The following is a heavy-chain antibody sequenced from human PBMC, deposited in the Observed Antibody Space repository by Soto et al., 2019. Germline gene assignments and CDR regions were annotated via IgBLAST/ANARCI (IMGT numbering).Heavy chain of an antibody. V-gene: IGHV1-3*01. D-gene: IGHD3-10*01. CDR3: ARAMVRGVPSNYYYYYGMDV. Sequence: GASVKVSCKASGYTFTSYAMHWVRQAPGQRLEWMGWINAGNGNTKYSQKFQGRVTITRDTSASTAYMELSSLRSEDTAVYYCARAMVRGVPSNYYYYYGMDVWGQGTTVTVS. J-gene: IGHJ6*02. CDR1: GYTFTSYA. CDR2: INAGNGNT.